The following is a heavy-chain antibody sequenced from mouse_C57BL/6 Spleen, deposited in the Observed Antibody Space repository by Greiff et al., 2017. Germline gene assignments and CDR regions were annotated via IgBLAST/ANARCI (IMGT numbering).Heavy chain of an antibody. D-gene: IGHD2-1*01. CDR2: IWSDGST. V-gene: IGHV2-6-1*01. CDR1: GFSLTSYG. Sequence: VQLKESGPGLVAPSQSLSITCTVSGFSLTSYGVHWVRQPPGKGLEWLVIIWSDGSTTYNSALKSRLSISKDNSKSQVFLKMNSLQTDDTAMYYCARHSGNYDWYFDVWGTGTTVTVSS. CDR3: ARHSGNYDWYFDV. J-gene: IGHJ1*03.